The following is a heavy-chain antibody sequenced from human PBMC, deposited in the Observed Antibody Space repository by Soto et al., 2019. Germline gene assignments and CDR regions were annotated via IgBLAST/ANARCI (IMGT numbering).Heavy chain of an antibody. V-gene: IGHV3-23*01. CDR2: ISGTTGHA. CDR1: GFTFTTYA. D-gene: IGHD3-16*01. Sequence: PGGSLRLSCAASGFTFTTYAMRWVRQAPGKGLEWVSAISGTTGHAFYADSVKDRFTISRDNSKNTLYLQMDSLRAEDTAVYHCARAPSEYIWGSYLRYYEYWGQGTLVTVSS. CDR3: ARAPSEYIWGSYLRYYEY. J-gene: IGHJ4*02.